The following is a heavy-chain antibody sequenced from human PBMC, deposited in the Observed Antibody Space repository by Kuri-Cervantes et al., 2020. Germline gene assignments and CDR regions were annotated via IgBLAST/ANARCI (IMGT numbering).Heavy chain of an antibody. CDR2: IYYSGST. Sequence: ESLKISCAVSGYSISSGYYWSWIRQPPGKGLEWIGYIYYSGSTDYNPSLKSRVSMSVDTSKNQLSLRLSSVTAADTAVYYCARAPYEGGYYGSTVLYVDSWGQGTLVTVSS. CDR1: GYSISSGYY. D-gene: IGHD3-22*01. J-gene: IGHJ4*02. CDR3: ARAPYEGGYYGSTVLYVDS. V-gene: IGHV4-61*01.